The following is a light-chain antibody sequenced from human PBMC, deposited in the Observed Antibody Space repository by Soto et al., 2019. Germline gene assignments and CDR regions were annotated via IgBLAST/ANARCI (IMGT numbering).Light chain of an antibody. CDR2: GAS. CDR1: QSVRDN. CDR3: QQYNNWPSWT. Sequence: DIVMTQSPAALSVSPGERATLSCRASQSVRDNLAWYQQKPGQAPRLLMYGASTRATGVPDRISGSGFGTEFSLSISSLQSEDFGIYYCQQYNNWPSWTFGQGTKVDIK. J-gene: IGKJ1*01. V-gene: IGKV3-15*01.